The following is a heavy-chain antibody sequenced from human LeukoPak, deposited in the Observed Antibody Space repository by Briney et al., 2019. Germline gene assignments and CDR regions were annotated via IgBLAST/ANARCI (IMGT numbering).Heavy chain of an antibody. CDR2: INGNAGST. J-gene: IGHJ4*02. D-gene: IGHD5-12*01. CDR1: GFTFSGYA. Sequence: GGSLRLSCAASGFTFSGYAMTWVRQAPGKGLEWVSTINGNAGSTYYADSVKGRFTISRDNSKNTLYLQMNSLRAEDTAVYYCAKRYSASTPYNFDYWGLGTLVTVSS. V-gene: IGHV3-23*01. CDR3: AKRYSASTPYNFDY.